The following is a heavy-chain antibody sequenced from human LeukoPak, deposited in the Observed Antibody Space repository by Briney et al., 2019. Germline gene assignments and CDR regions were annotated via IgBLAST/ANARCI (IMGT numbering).Heavy chain of an antibody. Sequence: GGSLRLSCAASGFTFSSYWMSWVRQAPGKGLEWVANIKQDGSEKYYVDSVKGRFTVSRDNAKNSLYLQMNSLRAEDTAVYYCARGIVAAIDYFDYWGQGTLVTVSS. V-gene: IGHV3-7*03. CDR3: ARGIVAAIDYFDY. CDR2: IKQDGSEK. J-gene: IGHJ4*02. D-gene: IGHD5-12*01. CDR1: GFTFSSYW.